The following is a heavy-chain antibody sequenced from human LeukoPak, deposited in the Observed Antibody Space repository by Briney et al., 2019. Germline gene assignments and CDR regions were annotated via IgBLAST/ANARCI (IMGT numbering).Heavy chain of an antibody. J-gene: IGHJ4*02. Sequence: ASVKVSCKASGYTFTGYYMHWVRQAPGQGLEWMGWINPNSGGTNYAQKFRGRVTMTRDTSISTAYMELSRLRSDDTAVYYCARPLIGRYCSGGSCDPYYFDYWGQGTLVTVSS. V-gene: IGHV1-2*02. CDR2: INPNSGGT. CDR3: ARPLIGRYCSGGSCDPYYFDY. D-gene: IGHD2-15*01. CDR1: GYTFTGYY.